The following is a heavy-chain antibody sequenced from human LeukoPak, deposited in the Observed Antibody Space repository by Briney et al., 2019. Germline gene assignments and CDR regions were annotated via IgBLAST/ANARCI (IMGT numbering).Heavy chain of an antibody. CDR2: SSTSGGTI. D-gene: IGHD6-13*01. CDR1: GFTLSYYE. J-gene: IGHJ2*01. CDR3: TRASGIAVFGF. Sequence: GGSLRLSCEASGFTLSYYEMNWVRQAPGKGLEWVSHSSTSGGTIYYADSVRGRFTISRDNAKNSLYLQMNSLRAEDTAVYYCTRASGIAVFGFWGRGTLVTVSS. V-gene: IGHV3-48*03.